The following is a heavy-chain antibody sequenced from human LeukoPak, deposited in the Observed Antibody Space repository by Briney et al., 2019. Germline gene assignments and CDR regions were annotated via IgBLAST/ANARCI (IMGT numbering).Heavy chain of an antibody. CDR3: ARDLGDYYGSGSYYSY. Sequence: GGSLRLSCAVSGFSLISHNMHWVRQAPGKGLEWISYISSSSSTIYYGDSVKGRFIISRDNVKNALYLQMNSLRAEDTAVYYCARDLGDYYGSGSYYSYWGQGTLVTVSS. D-gene: IGHD3-10*01. CDR2: ISSSSSTI. J-gene: IGHJ4*02. V-gene: IGHV3-48*01. CDR1: GFSLISHN.